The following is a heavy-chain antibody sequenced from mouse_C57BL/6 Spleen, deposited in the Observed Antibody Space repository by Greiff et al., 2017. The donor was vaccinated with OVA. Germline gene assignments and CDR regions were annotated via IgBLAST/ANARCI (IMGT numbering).Heavy chain of an antibody. CDR1: GYTFTSYW. CDR2: IYPSDSET. V-gene: IGHV1-61*01. Sequence: QVKLQQPGAELVRPGSSVKLSCKASGYTFTSYWMDWVKQRPGKGLEWIGNIYPSDSETHYNQKFKDKATLTVDKSSSTAYMQLSSLTSEDSAVYYCARYYGNYDYWGQGTTLTVSS. D-gene: IGHD2-1*01. J-gene: IGHJ2*01. CDR3: ARYYGNYDY.